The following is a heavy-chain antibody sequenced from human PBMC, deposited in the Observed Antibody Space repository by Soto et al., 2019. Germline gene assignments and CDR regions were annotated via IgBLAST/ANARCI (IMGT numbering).Heavy chain of an antibody. CDR3: AKVAVAAAGYYYYGMDV. J-gene: IGHJ6*02. V-gene: IGHV3-23*01. D-gene: IGHD6-13*01. CDR2: ISGSGGST. Sequence: PGGSLRLSCAASGFTFNTNAMRWVRQAPGKGLEWVSAISGSGGSTYYADSVKGRFTISRDNSKNTLYLQMNSLRAEDTAVYYCAKVAVAAAGYYYYGMDVWGQGTTVTVSS. CDR1: GFTFNTNA.